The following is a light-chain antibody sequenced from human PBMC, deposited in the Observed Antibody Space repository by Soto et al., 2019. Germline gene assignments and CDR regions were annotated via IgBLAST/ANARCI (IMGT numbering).Light chain of an antibody. CDR2: EGS. CDR3: CSYAGSSTHAV. CDR1: SSDVGSYNL. V-gene: IGLV2-23*01. Sequence: QSALTQPASVSGSPGQSTTISCTGTSSDVGSYNLVSWYQQYPGKAPKLMLYEGSKRPSGVSNRFSGSKSGNTASLTISGLQAEDEADYYCCSYAGSSTHAVFGGGTQLTVL. J-gene: IGLJ7*01.